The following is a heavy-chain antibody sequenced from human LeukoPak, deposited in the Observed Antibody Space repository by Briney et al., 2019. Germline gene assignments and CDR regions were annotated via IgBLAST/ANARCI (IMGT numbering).Heavy chain of an antibody. J-gene: IGHJ4*02. D-gene: IGHD3-10*01. Sequence: GGSLRLSCAASGFTFSSYAMHWVRQAPGKGLEWVAVISYDGSNKYYADSVKGRFTISRDNSKNTLYLQMQSLRAEDTAVYYCAKGIGSGSYLGSCDYWGQGTLVTVSS. CDR3: AKGIGSGSYLGSCDY. V-gene: IGHV3-30*04. CDR2: ISYDGSNK. CDR1: GFTFSSYA.